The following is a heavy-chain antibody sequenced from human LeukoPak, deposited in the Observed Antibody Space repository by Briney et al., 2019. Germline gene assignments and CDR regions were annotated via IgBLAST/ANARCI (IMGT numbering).Heavy chain of an antibody. CDR2: ISGSGGST. V-gene: IGHV3-23*01. J-gene: IGHJ4*02. D-gene: IGHD2-2*01. Sequence: GGSLRLSCAASGFTFSSYAMSWVRQAPGKGLGWVSAISGSGGSTYYADSVKGRFTISRDNSKNTLYLQMNSLRAEDTAVYYCAKDGGSVVPADTLDYWGQGTLVTVSS. CDR3: AKDGGSVVPADTLDY. CDR1: GFTFSSYA.